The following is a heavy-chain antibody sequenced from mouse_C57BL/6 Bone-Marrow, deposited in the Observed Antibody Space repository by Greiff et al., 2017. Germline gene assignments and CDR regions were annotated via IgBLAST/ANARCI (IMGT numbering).Heavy chain of an antibody. CDR1: GYTFTSYW. Sequence: VQLQQSGAELVRPGSSVKLSCKASGYTFTSYWMHWVKQRPIQGLEWIGNIDPSDSETHYNQKFKDKATLTVDKSSSTAYMQLSSLTSEDSAVYYCARFPSIYYYGSSPFYAMDYWGQGTSVTVSS. V-gene: IGHV1-52*01. J-gene: IGHJ4*01. CDR2: IDPSDSET. D-gene: IGHD1-1*01. CDR3: ARFPSIYYYGSSPFYAMDY.